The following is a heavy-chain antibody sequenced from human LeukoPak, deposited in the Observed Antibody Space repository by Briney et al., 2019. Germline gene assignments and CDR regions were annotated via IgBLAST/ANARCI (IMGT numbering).Heavy chain of an antibody. Sequence: GGSLRLSCVASGFTFSNYWMSWVRLAPGKGLEWVASIKKDGSEKFYVHSVKGRFTISRDNAKNSLYLQANSLRAEDTAVYYCARGGVDTAMVARTAIDYWGQGTLVTVSS. V-gene: IGHV3-7*03. CDR3: ARGGVDTAMVARTAIDY. CDR2: IKKDGSEK. J-gene: IGHJ4*02. CDR1: GFTFSNYW. D-gene: IGHD5-18*01.